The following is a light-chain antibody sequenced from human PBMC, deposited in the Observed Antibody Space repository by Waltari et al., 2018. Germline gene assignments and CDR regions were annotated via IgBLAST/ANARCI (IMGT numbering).Light chain of an antibody. J-gene: IGLJ3*02. CDR1: SSHIVACSD. CDR3: QAYDNSLTGRV. CDR2: DNT. Sequence: QSVLTPPPPVSGAPGQRVTISCTGSSSHIVACSDVHWYQQLPGAAPKLLIYDNTNRPSGVPDRFSGSKSGTSASLAITGLQAEDEADFYCQAYDNSLTGRVFGGGTKLTVL. V-gene: IGLV1-40*01.